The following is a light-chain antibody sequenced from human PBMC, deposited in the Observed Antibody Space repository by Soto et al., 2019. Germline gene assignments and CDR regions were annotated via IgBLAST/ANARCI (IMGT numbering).Light chain of an antibody. V-gene: IGKV3-15*01. Sequence: IVMTQSPATLSVSPGERATLSCRASQSIGSKLAWYQQKPGQSPRLLMYGASTRATGIPVRFSGSGSGTAFTLTITSLQSEDLAVYYCQEYNNWRPITFGGGTKVEIK. CDR3: QEYNNWRPIT. J-gene: IGKJ4*01. CDR2: GAS. CDR1: QSIGSK.